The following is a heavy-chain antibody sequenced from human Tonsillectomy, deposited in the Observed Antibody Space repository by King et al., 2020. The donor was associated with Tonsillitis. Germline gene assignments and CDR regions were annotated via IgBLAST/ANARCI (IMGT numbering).Heavy chain of an antibody. J-gene: IGHJ6*03. D-gene: IGHD2-8*02. Sequence: VQLVESGGGLVQPGGSLRLSCAASGFTFSSYEMNWVRQAPGKGLEGVSYISSSGSTIYYADSVKGRFTTSRDNAKNSLYLQMNSLRAEDTAVYYCARHFNTEGYMDVWGKGTTVTVSS. CDR2: ISSSGSTI. V-gene: IGHV3-48*03. CDR1: GFTFSSYE. CDR3: ARHFNTEGYMDV.